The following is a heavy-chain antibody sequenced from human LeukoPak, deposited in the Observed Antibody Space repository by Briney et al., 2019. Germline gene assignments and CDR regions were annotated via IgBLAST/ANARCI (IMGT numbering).Heavy chain of an antibody. J-gene: IGHJ4*02. CDR2: IYYSGST. D-gene: IGHD2-15*01. CDR3: ARDSDLGYCSGGSCNYYSDY. Sequence: SKTLSLTCTVSGGSVSSGSYYWSWIRQPPGKGLEWIGYIYYSGSTNYNPSLKSRVTISVDTSKNQFSLKLSSVTAADTAVYYCARDSDLGYCSGGSCNYYSDYWGQGTLVTVSS. V-gene: IGHV4-61*01. CDR1: GGSVSSGSYY.